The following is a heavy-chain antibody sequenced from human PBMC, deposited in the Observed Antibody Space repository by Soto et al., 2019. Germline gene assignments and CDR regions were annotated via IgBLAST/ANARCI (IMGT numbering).Heavy chain of an antibody. CDR2: ISAYNGNT. J-gene: IGHJ4*02. CDR3: ASVRNNWNSQAKYYFDY. CDR1: GYTFTSYG. Sequence: ASVKVSCKASGYTFTSYGISWVRQAPGQGLEWMGWISAYNGNTNYAQKLQGRVTMTTDTSTSTAYMELRSLRSDDTAVYYCASVRNNWNSQAKYYFDYWGQGTLVSVSS. D-gene: IGHD1-20*01. V-gene: IGHV1-18*01.